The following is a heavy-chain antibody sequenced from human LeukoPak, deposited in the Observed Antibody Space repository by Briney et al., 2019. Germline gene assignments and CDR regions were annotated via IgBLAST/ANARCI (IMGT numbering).Heavy chain of an antibody. CDR1: GFTFDDYA. Sequence: PGGSLRLSCAASGFTFDDYAMHWFRQAPGKGLEWVSGISWNSGSIGYAESVKGRFTISRDNAKNSLYLQMNSLRAEDTALYYCAKDNGIIAVAGGFDYWGQGTLVTVSS. J-gene: IGHJ4*02. D-gene: IGHD6-19*01. V-gene: IGHV3-9*01. CDR2: ISWNSGSI. CDR3: AKDNGIIAVAGGFDY.